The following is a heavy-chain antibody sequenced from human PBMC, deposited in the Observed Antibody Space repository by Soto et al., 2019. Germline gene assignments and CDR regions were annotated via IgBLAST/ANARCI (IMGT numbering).Heavy chain of an antibody. J-gene: IGHJ5*02. CDR2: TIPLLNIA. Sequence: ASVKXSCKASGGSFSSYSISWVRQAPGQGLEWMGRTIPLLNIANYAQKFQGRVTISADKSTNTAYMELSSLRSDDTAVYYCARGREYSRTFDPWGQGTLVTV. CDR3: ARGREYSRTFDP. CDR1: GGSFSSYS. D-gene: IGHD6-6*01. V-gene: IGHV1-69*02.